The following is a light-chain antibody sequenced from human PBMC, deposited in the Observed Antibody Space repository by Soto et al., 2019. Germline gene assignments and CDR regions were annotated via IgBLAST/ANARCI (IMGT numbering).Light chain of an antibody. CDR3: SSYTSISTRV. J-gene: IGLJ3*02. Sequence: QSALTQPASVSGSPGQSITISCTGTSSDVGSYNYVSWYQQHPGKAPELMIYEVSNRPSGVSNRFSGSKSGNTASLTISGLQSEDEANYYCSSYTSISTRVFGGGTQLTV. CDR2: EVS. V-gene: IGLV2-14*01. CDR1: SSDVGSYNY.